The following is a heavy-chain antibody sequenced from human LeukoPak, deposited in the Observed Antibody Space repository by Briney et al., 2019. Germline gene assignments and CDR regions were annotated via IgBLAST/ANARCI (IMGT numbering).Heavy chain of an antibody. Sequence: ASVKVSCKASGYTFTGYYMHWVRQAPGQGLEWMGWINPNSGGTNYAQKFQGRVTMTRNTSISTAYMELSSLRSEDTAVYYCARAFGLWFGELGYWGQGTLVTVSS. CDR1: GYTFTGYY. J-gene: IGHJ4*02. CDR2: INPNSGGT. CDR3: ARAFGLWFGELGY. V-gene: IGHV1-2*02. D-gene: IGHD3-10*01.